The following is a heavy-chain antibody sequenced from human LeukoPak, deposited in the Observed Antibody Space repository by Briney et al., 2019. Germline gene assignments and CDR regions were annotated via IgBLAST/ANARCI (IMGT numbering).Heavy chain of an antibody. CDR1: GFTFSSYS. CDR2: ISSSSSTI. J-gene: IGHJ4*02. Sequence: QSGGSLRLSCAASGFTFSSYSMTWVRQAPGKGLEWVSYISSSSSTIYYADSVKGRFTISRDNAKNSLYLQMNSLRAEDTAVYYCAREERYCSSTSCYKFDYWGQGTLVTVSS. D-gene: IGHD2-2*02. CDR3: AREERYCSSTSCYKFDY. V-gene: IGHV3-48*01.